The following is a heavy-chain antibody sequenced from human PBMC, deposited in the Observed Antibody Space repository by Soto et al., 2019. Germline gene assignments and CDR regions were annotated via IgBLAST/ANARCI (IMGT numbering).Heavy chain of an antibody. CDR3: ARGRASWFTSPDKSVDETFDY. J-gene: IGHJ4*02. D-gene: IGHD6-13*01. V-gene: IGHV3-30-3*01. CDR2: ISYDGSNK. CDR1: GFTFSSYA. Sequence: GGSLRLSCAASGFTFSSYAMHWVRQAPGKGLEWVAVISYDGSNKYYADSVKGRFTISRDNSKNTLYLQMNSLRAEDTAVYYCARGRASWFTSPDKSVDETFDYWGQGTLVTVSS.